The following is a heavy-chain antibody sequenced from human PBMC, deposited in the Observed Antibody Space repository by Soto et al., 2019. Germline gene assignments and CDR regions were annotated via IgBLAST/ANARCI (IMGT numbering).Heavy chain of an antibody. Sequence: SGPTLVNPTQTLTLTCTFSGFALSTSGMCVSWIRQPPGKAVEWLALIDWDDDKYYSTSLKTRLTISKDSSKNQVVFTMTNMDPVDTATYYCARILGDYDSLAAFDIWGQGTMVTVSS. CDR1: GFALSTSGMC. D-gene: IGHD2-21*02. J-gene: IGHJ3*02. CDR3: ARILGDYDSLAAFDI. CDR2: IDWDDDK. V-gene: IGHV2-70*01.